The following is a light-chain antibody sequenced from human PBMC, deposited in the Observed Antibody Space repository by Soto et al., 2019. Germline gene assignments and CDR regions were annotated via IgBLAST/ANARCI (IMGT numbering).Light chain of an antibody. Sequence: QSALTQPPSVSGSPGQSVTISCTGTSSDVGSYNRVSWYQQPPGTAPKLMIYEVSNRPSGVPDRFSGSKSGNTASHTISGLQPEDEADYYCNSYTSGNTYVFGTGTKLTVL. CDR1: SSDVGSYNR. V-gene: IGLV2-18*02. CDR3: NSYTSGNTYV. J-gene: IGLJ1*01. CDR2: EVS.